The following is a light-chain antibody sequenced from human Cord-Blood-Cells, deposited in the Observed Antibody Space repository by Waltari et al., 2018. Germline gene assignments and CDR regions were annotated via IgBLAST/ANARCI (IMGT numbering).Light chain of an antibody. CDR2: EGS. Sequence: QSALTQPASVSGSPGQSITISCTGTSSDVGSYNLVSWYQQHPGKAPKLMIYEGSKRPSGVSNRFSGSKSGNTASLTISGHQAEDEADYYCCSYAGRWVFGGGTKLTVL. CDR3: CSYAGRWV. CDR1: SSDVGSYNL. V-gene: IGLV2-23*01. J-gene: IGLJ3*02.